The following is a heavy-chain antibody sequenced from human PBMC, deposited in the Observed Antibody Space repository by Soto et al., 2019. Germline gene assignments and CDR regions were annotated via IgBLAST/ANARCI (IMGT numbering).Heavy chain of an antibody. CDR3: ARGGFYDNPWGKLSHYGLDV. Sequence: QVQLVQSAAEVKKPGASLKVSCKASGYTFIRYGISWVRLAPGQGLEWMGWISPYNDYTIYAQKLQGRVTMTTDTSTRTVYMEVRSLKSDDTAVYYCARGGFYDNPWGKLSHYGLDVWGQGTSVTVSS. D-gene: IGHD3-16*01. CDR2: ISPYNDYT. CDR1: GYTFIRYG. V-gene: IGHV1-18*01. J-gene: IGHJ6*02.